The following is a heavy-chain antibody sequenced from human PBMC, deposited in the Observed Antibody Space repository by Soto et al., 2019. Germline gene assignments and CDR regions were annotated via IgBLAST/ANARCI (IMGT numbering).Heavy chain of an antibody. V-gene: IGHV3-30*04. J-gene: IGHJ3*02. Sequence: GGSLRLSCAASGFTFSSYAMHWVRQAPGKGLEWVAVISYDGSNKYYADSVKGRFTISRDNSKNTLYLQMNSLRAEDTAVYYCARRGGDAFDIWGQGTMVTVSS. CDR2: ISYDGSNK. CDR1: GFTFSSYA. CDR3: ARRGGDAFDI. D-gene: IGHD3-16*01.